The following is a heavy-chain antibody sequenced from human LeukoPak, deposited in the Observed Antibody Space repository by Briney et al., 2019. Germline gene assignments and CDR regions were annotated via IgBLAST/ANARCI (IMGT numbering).Heavy chain of an antibody. CDR1: GFTFNSYW. CDR2: INQDGGEK. Sequence: GGSLRLSCAASGFTFNSYWMTWVRQAPGKGLEWVANINQDGGEKYYVDSVKGRFTISRDNAMSSLYLQMNSLRAEDMALYYCAKDEAAMATYYFDYWGQGTLVTVSS. J-gene: IGHJ4*02. V-gene: IGHV3-7*03. D-gene: IGHD5-18*01. CDR3: AKDEAAMATYYFDY.